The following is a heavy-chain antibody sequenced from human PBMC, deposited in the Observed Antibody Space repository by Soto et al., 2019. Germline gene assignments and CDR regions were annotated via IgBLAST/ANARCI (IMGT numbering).Heavy chain of an antibody. J-gene: IGHJ4*02. V-gene: IGHV3-30*18. D-gene: IGHD3-3*01. CDR1: GFIFSSYG. CDR3: AKDTYCDSRSGYYIFDY. CDR2: VSHDGSNK. Sequence: QVQLVESGGGVVQPERSLRLSCDASGFIFSSYGMHWVRQAPGKGLEWVAVVSHDGSNKKYVDSVEGRFTISRDNSKNTLYLQMNSLRAEDTAVYYCAKDTYCDSRSGYYIFDYWGQGTLVTVSS.